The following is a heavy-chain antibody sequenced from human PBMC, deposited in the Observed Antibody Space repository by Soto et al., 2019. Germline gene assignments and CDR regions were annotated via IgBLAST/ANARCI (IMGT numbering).Heavy chain of an antibody. Sequence: QVQLVQSGAEVKPPGASVRLSCEASGYIFTNHYIHWVRQAPGQGLEWMGIINPNGGSTNYLQKFQGRDTMTRDTSTSTVYMELSSLRSEDTAVYFCTRADYYDISGFFYDCWGQGTLVTVSS. V-gene: IGHV1-46*01. CDR2: INPNGGST. CDR1: GYIFTNHY. J-gene: IGHJ4*02. CDR3: TRADYYDISGFFYDC. D-gene: IGHD3-22*01.